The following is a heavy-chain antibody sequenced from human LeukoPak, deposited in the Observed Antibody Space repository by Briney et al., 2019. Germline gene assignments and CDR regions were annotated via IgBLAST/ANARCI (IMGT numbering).Heavy chain of an antibody. J-gene: IGHJ4*02. V-gene: IGHV4-34*01. Sequence: SETLSLTCAVYGGSFSGYYWSWIRQPPGKGLEWIREINHSGSTNYNPSLKSRVTISVDTSKNQFSLKLSSVTAADTAVYYCARGFRLDSWGQGTLVTVSS. CDR2: INHSGST. CDR3: ARGFRLDS. D-gene: IGHD2-21*01. CDR1: GGSFSGYY.